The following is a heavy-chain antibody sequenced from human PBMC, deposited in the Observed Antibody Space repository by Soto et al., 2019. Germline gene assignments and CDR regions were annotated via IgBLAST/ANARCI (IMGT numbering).Heavy chain of an antibody. Sequence: GESLKISCKGFGYSFIHYWIGCVRQTPGTGLEWMGLIYPSDSDIRYSPSFQGQVTISADKSINTAYLQWSSLKASDTAMYYCARPRDYSTSLSFLYWGQGTQVTVSS. CDR2: IYPSDSDI. V-gene: IGHV5-51*01. J-gene: IGHJ4*02. D-gene: IGHD6-6*01. CDR1: GYSFIHYW. CDR3: ARPRDYSTSLSFLY.